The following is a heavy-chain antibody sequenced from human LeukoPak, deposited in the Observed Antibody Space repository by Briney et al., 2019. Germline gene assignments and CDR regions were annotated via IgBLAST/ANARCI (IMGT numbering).Heavy chain of an antibody. CDR3: AGGRSSTYYYDSSGSRSAFDI. D-gene: IGHD3-22*01. Sequence: GGSLRLSCAASGFTFSSYAMHWVRQAPGKGLEWVAVISYDGSNKYYADSVKGRFTISRDNSKNTLYLQMNSLRAEDTALYYCAGGRSSTYYYDSSGSRSAFDIWGQGTMVTVSS. CDR2: ISYDGSNK. V-gene: IGHV3-30-3*01. CDR1: GFTFSSYA. J-gene: IGHJ3*02.